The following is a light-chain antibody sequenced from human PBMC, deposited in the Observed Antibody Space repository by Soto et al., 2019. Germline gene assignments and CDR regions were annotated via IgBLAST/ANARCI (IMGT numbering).Light chain of an antibody. V-gene: IGLV1-44*01. CDR3: AAWDDSLNAAV. CDR1: SSNIGSNS. Sequence: QSVLTQPPSASGTPGQRVSISCSGGSSNIGSNSVNWYQQLPGTAPKLLIYSNNQRPSGVPDRFSGSKSGTSASLAISGLQSEDEADYYCAAWDDSLNAAVFGGGTKLTVL. J-gene: IGLJ2*01. CDR2: SNN.